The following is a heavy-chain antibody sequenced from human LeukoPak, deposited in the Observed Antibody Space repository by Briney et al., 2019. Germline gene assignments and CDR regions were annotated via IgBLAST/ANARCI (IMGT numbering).Heavy chain of an antibody. CDR3: AKDPGTGEGLRYYYYYMDV. Sequence: PGGSLRLSCAASGFTFSSYGMHWVRQAPGKGLEWVAFIRYDGSNKYYADSVKGRFTIYRDNSKNTLYLQMNSLRAEDTAVYYCAKDPGTGEGLRYYYYYMDVWGKGTTVTVSS. J-gene: IGHJ6*03. D-gene: IGHD7-27*01. CDR1: GFTFSSYG. V-gene: IGHV3-30*02. CDR2: IRYDGSNK.